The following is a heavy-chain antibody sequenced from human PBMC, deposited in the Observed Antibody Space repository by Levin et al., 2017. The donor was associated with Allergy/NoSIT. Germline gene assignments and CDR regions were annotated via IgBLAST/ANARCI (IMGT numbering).Heavy chain of an antibody. V-gene: IGHV4-4*02. D-gene: IGHD3-16*01. J-gene: IGHJ4*02. CDR2: IYHTGST. Sequence: SETLSLTCGVSGASISSSNWWNWVRQPPGKGLEWIGEIYHTGSTNYNPSLKSRVTISVDKSKNQFSLRLTSVTAAATAVYYCASYYDYIWGRYPSTDYWGQGSLVTVSS. CDR3: ASYYDYIWGRYPSTDY. CDR1: GASISSSNW.